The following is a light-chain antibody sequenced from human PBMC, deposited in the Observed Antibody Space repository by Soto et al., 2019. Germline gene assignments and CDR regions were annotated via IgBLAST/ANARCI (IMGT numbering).Light chain of an antibody. V-gene: IGKV3-20*01. Sequence: TQSPGTLPLSPGERPTLSFRASQSVRSNLAWYQQKPGQAPRLLIYEASNRAAGIPGRFSGSGSGTEFTLTISRLQPEDFAVYYCQQYGSSPLTFGQGTKVDI. CDR2: EAS. J-gene: IGKJ1*01. CDR3: QQYGSSPLT. CDR1: QSVRSN.